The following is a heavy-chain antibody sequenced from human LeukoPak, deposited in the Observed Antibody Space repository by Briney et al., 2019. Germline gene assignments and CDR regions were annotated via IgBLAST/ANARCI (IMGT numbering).Heavy chain of an antibody. J-gene: IGHJ5*02. V-gene: IGHV1-8*01. CDR3: ARVQWDNWFDP. D-gene: IGHD6-19*01. CDR2: MNPNSGNT. Sequence: ASVNVSCKASGYIFTSYDINWVRQATGQGLEWMGWMNPNSGNTGYAQKLQGRVTMTRNTSISTAYMELSSLRSEDTAVYYCARVQWDNWFDPWGQGTLVTVSS. CDR1: GYIFTSYD.